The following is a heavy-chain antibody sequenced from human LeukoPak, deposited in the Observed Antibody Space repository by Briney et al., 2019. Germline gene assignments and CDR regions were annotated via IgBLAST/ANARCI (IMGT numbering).Heavy chain of an antibody. D-gene: IGHD2/OR15-2a*01. V-gene: IGHV1-2*02. CDR2: INPNTGGT. CDR1: GYTFNDYY. CDR3: ARDWGASTLVEY. Sequence: ASVKVSCKASGYTFNDYYIHWVRQAPGQGLEWMGWINPNTGGTNYGQKFQGRVTMTRDTSISTAYTELSRLRSDDTALYYCARDWGASTLVEYWGQGTLVTVSS. J-gene: IGHJ4*02.